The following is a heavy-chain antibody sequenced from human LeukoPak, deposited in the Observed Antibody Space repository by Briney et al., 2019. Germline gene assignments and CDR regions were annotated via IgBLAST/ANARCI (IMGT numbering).Heavy chain of an antibody. CDR2: IYYSGST. CDR1: GGSISSYY. J-gene: IGHJ3*02. Sequence: SETLSLTCTVSGGSISSYYWSWIRQPPGKGLEWFGYIYYSGSTNYNLSLKSRVTISVDTSKNQFSLKLSSVTAADTAVYYCARETHQYYYDSSGYPHDAFDIWGQGTMVTVSS. CDR3: ARETHQYYYDSSGYPHDAFDI. D-gene: IGHD3-22*01. V-gene: IGHV4-59*12.